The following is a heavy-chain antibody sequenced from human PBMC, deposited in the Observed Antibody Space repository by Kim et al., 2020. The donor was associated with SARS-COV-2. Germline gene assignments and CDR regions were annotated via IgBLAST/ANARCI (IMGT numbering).Heavy chain of an antibody. CDR2: ISYDGSNK. V-gene: IGHV3-30*18. CDR1: GFTFSSYG. Sequence: GGSLRLSCAASGFTFSSYGMHWVRQAPGKGLEWVAVISYDGSNKYYADSVKGRFTISRDNSKNTLYLQMNSLRAEDTAVYYCAKGHYYYGSGSYLAPLDYWGQGTLVTVSS. CDR3: AKGHYYYGSGSYLAPLDY. J-gene: IGHJ4*02. D-gene: IGHD3-10*01.